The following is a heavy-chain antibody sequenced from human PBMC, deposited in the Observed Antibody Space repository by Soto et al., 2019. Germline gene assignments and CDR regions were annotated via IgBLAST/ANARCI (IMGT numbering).Heavy chain of an antibody. J-gene: IGHJ3*02. Sequence: LSLTCTVSGGSISSGGYYWSWIRQHPGKGLEWIGYIYYSGSTYYNPSLKSRVTISVDTSKNQFSLKLSSVTAADTAVYYCARPYCSGGSCYWGAFDIWGQGTMVTVSS. CDR1: GGSISSGGYY. CDR3: ARPYCSGGSCYWGAFDI. D-gene: IGHD2-15*01. CDR2: IYYSGST. V-gene: IGHV4-31*03.